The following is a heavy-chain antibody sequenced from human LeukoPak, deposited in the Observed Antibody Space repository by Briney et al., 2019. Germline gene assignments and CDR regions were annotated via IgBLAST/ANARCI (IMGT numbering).Heavy chain of an antibody. D-gene: IGHD6-19*01. CDR3: ARGRSSGWSV. V-gene: IGHV4-34*01. J-gene: IGHJ4*02. CDR1: GGSFSGYY. Sequence: PSETLSLTCAVYGGSFSGYYWSWIRQPPGKGLEWIGEINHSGSTNYNPSLKSRVTISVGTSKNQFSLKLSSVTAADTAVYYCARGRSSGWSVWGQGTLVTVSS. CDR2: INHSGST.